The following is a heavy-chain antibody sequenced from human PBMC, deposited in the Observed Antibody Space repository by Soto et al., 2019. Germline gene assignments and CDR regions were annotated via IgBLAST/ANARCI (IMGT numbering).Heavy chain of an antibody. Sequence: GESLKISCKGSGYSFTNYWIGWVRQMPGKGLEWMGIINPADSDTRYSPSFQGQVTVSVDKPISTAYLQRGSLKASDTAMYYCVRQDSAGYYYHWGQGTPVTVSS. CDR3: VRQDSAGYYYH. CDR1: GYSFTNYW. D-gene: IGHD3-9*01. CDR2: INPADSDT. V-gene: IGHV5-51*01. J-gene: IGHJ5*02.